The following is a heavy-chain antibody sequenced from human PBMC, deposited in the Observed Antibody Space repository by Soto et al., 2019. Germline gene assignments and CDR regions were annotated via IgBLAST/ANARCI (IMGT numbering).Heavy chain of an antibody. D-gene: IGHD6-19*01. J-gene: IGHJ4*02. CDR3: ARASGSYHYFDY. Sequence: QVQLVQSGAEVKKPGASMKVSCKASGYTFTSYFMRWVRQAPGQGLEWMGIINPSGGSTSSSQKFQGRLTMTRDTSTSTVYMELSSLRSEDTALYYCARASGSYHYFDYWGQGTLVTVSS. CDR2: INPSGGST. CDR1: GYTFTSYF. V-gene: IGHV1-46*03.